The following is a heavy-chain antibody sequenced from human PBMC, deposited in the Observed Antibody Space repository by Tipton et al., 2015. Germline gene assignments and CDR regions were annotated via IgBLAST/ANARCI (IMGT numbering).Heavy chain of an antibody. CDR3: AKQAGWHDAFDI. Sequence: SLRLSCAASGFTFHNHAMTWVRQAPGKGLEWVAVIWYDGSNKYYADSVKGRFTMSRDNSKNTLYLQMNSLRAEDTAVYYCAKQAGWHDAFDIWGQGTMVTVSS. V-gene: IGHV3-33*08. J-gene: IGHJ3*02. D-gene: IGHD6-19*01. CDR2: IWYDGSNK. CDR1: GFTFHNHA.